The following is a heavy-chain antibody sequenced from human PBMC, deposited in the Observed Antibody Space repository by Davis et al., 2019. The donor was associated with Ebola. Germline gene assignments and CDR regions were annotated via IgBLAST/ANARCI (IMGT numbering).Heavy chain of an antibody. D-gene: IGHD4-23*01. CDR1: GGTFSSYA. CDR2: IIPIFGTA. CDR3: ARDSDGGIFDY. V-gene: IGHV1-69*13. Sequence: SSVTVSCQASGGTFSSYALRWVRQAPGQGLEWMGGIIPIFGTANYAQKFQGRVTLTADESTSTAYMELSSLRSEDTAVYYRARDSDGGIFDYWGQGTLVTVSS. J-gene: IGHJ4*02.